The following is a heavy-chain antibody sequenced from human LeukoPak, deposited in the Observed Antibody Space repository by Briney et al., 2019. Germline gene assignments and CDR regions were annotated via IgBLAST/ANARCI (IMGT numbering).Heavy chain of an antibody. J-gene: IGHJ5*02. CDR1: GGSISSGGYY. Sequence: PSQTLSLTCTVSGGSISSGGYYWHWIRQPAGKGLEWIGRIYTSGSTNYNPSLKSRVTMSVDTSKNQFSLNLTSVTAADTAVYYCARGPEANYNWFDPWGQGTLVTVSS. V-gene: IGHV4-61*02. CDR3: ARGPEANYNWFDP. D-gene: IGHD1-7*01. CDR2: IYTSGST.